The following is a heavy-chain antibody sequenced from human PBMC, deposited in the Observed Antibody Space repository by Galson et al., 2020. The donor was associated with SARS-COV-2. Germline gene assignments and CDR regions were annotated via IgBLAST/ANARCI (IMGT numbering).Heavy chain of an antibody. J-gene: IGHJ2*01. CDR2: ISSSSNYI. V-gene: IGHV3-21*06. CDR1: GFTLSGSS. Sequence: NSGGSLSLSCTDSGFTLSGSSINWVRQAPGKGLEWVTSISSSSNYIYYSDSVKGRFTISRDNAKNSVYLQMNSLRAKDTALYYCAGHYGDFADCYLHLWGRGTLVTVSS. D-gene: IGHD4-17*01. CDR3: AGHYGDFADCYLHL.